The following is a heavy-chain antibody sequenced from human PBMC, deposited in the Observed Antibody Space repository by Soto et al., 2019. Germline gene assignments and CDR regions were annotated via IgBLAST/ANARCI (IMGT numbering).Heavy chain of an antibody. D-gene: IGHD2-2*01. CDR1: GGSISSSNC. Sequence: SETLSLTCAVSGGSISSSNCWSFVRQPPGKGLEWIGEIYHSGSTNYNPSLKSRVTISVDKSKNQFSLKLSSVTAADTAVYYCARAVRALDYYYGMDVWGQGTTVTVSS. CDR2: IYHSGST. CDR3: ARAVRALDYYYGMDV. J-gene: IGHJ6*02. V-gene: IGHV4-4*02.